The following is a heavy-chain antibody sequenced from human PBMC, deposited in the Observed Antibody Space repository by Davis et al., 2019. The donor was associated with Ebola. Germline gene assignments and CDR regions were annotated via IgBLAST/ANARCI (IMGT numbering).Heavy chain of an antibody. V-gene: IGHV3-48*02. CDR3: ARAVLGIDDY. CDR2: ISSSSSTI. J-gene: IGHJ4*02. CDR1: GFTFSSYS. D-gene: IGHD7-27*01. Sequence: GESLKISCAASGFTFSSYSMNWVRQAPGKGLEWVSYISSSSSTIYYADSVKGRFTISRDNAKNSLYLQMNSLRDEDTAVYYCARAVLGIDDYWGQGTLVTVSS.